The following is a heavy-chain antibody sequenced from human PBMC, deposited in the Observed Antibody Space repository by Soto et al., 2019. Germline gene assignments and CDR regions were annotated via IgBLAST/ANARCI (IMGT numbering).Heavy chain of an antibody. Sequence: EVQLLESGGDLVQPGGSLRLSCAASGFIFSNYAMTWVRQAPGKGPEWVSTFTSDGSTYYRDTVKGRFTISRDNSKNTLHLQMNSLRAEDTAVYYCARTDKYNSQSSGWANRFDYWGQGTLVTVSS. J-gene: IGHJ4*02. V-gene: IGHV3-23*01. CDR1: GFIFSNYA. D-gene: IGHD6-19*01. CDR2: FTSDGST. CDR3: ARTDKYNSQSSGWANRFDY.